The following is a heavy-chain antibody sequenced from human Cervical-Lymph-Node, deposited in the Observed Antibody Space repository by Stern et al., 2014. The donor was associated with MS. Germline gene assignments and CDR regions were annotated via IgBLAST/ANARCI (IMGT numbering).Heavy chain of an antibody. D-gene: IGHD3-22*01. CDR3: VRRRDSDSYDTFDI. Sequence: VQLVQSGAEVKKPGESLKISCKTSGYSFSHFWIGWVRQIPGKGLEWVGIIYPADSDTPYSPSFQGQVTISADVSISTAYLQWSSLKASDTAMYYCVRRRDSDSYDTFDIWGQGTMLTVSS. J-gene: IGHJ3*02. CDR2: IYPADSDT. V-gene: IGHV5-51*01. CDR1: GYSFSHFW.